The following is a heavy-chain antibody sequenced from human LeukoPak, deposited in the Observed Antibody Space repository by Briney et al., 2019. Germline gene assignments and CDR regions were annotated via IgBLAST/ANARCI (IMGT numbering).Heavy chain of an antibody. J-gene: IGHJ6*02. CDR3: ARGPLIAVAGTYYYYYGMDV. CDR2: IIPILGIA. CDR1: GGTFSSYA. Sequence: WASVKVSCKASGGTFSSYAISWVRQAPGQGLEWMGRIIPILGIANYAQKFQGRVTITADKSTSTAYMELSSLRSEDTAVYYCARGPLIAVAGTYYYYYGMDVWGQGTTVTVSS. D-gene: IGHD6-19*01. V-gene: IGHV1-69*04.